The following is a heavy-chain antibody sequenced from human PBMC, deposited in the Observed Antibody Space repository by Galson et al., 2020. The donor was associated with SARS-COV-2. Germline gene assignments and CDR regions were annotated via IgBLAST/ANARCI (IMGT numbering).Heavy chain of an antibody. J-gene: IGHJ6*02. CDR3: ARDLGGNWWSYYGMDV. Sequence: GGSLRLSCAASGFTFSSHSLNWVRQAPGKGLEWVSYIDPSGRPIHYADSVRGRFTISRDNAKQSLYLQMDSLRVEDTAVYYCARDLGGNWWSYYGMDVWGQGTSVTVSS. CDR2: IDPSGRPI. V-gene: IGHV3-48*01. CDR1: GFTFSSHS. D-gene: IGHD2-8*02.